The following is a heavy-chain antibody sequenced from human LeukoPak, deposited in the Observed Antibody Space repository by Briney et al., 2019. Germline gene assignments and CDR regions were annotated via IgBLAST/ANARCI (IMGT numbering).Heavy chain of an antibody. Sequence: GGSLRLSCAASGFTFSSYWMHWVRQAPGKGLVWVSRINSDGSSTTYADSVKGRFTISRDNAKNALYLQMNSLRVEDTAVYYCAREGRFFGATIYYYYGLDVWGQGTTVTVSS. CDR1: GFTFSSYW. V-gene: IGHV3-74*01. D-gene: IGHD3-3*01. J-gene: IGHJ6*02. CDR2: INSDGSST. CDR3: AREGRFFGATIYYYYGLDV.